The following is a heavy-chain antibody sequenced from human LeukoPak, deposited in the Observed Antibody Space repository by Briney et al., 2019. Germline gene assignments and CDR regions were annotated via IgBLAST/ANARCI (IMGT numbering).Heavy chain of an antibody. CDR3: AREGRGYSYGYVDY. CDR2: ISAYNGNT. J-gene: IGHJ4*02. V-gene: IGHV1-18*01. CDR1: GCTFTSYG. D-gene: IGHD5-18*01. Sequence: ASVKVSCKASGCTFTSYGISWVRQAPGQGLEWMGWISAYNGNTNYAQKLQGRVTMTTDTSTSTAYMELRSLRSDDTAVYYCAREGRGYSYGYVDYWGQGTLVTVSS.